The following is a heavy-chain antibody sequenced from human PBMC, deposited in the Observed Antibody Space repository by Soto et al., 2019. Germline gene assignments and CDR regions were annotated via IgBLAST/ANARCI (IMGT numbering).Heavy chain of an antibody. CDR3: ARDGGFSRECDF. Sequence: QVQLVQSGGEVKKPGASVNVSCKASGYTFTSYGICWVRQAPGQGLEWMGWVSSNNGNTEYAQKIQDRVTMTTDTSTNTAYMELRNLRSDDTAIYYCARDGGFSRECDFWGQGTLLTVSS. V-gene: IGHV1-18*04. J-gene: IGHJ4*02. D-gene: IGHD5-18*01. CDR1: GYTFTSYG. CDR2: VSSNNGNT.